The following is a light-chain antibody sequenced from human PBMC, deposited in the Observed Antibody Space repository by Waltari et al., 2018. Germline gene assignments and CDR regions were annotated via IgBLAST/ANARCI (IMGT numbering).Light chain of an antibody. CDR1: SSNIGSTT. Sequence: QSVLTQPPSASGTPGPRVTISCSGSSSNIGSTTVNWYQQLPGTAPKLLSYSNNQRPSGVPDRFSGSKSGTSASLAISGLQSEDEADYYCAAWDDSLNGPVFGGGTKLTVL. CDR3: AAWDDSLNGPV. J-gene: IGLJ3*02. V-gene: IGLV1-44*01. CDR2: SNN.